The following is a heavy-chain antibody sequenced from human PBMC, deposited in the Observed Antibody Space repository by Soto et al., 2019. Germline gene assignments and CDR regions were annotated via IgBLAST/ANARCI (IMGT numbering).Heavy chain of an antibody. V-gene: IGHV4-61*08. D-gene: IGHD5-18*01. Sequence: PSETLSLTRTVSGDSVTSGDYYWSWIRQPPGKGLEWIGYIYYSGNTNYSPSLKSRVAISLDTSHNQFSLKLSSVTAADTAVYFYARIPVDTYMTYWFDPWGQGTLVTVSS. J-gene: IGHJ5*01. CDR1: GDSVTSGDYY. CDR3: ARIPVDTYMTYWFDP. CDR2: IYYSGNT.